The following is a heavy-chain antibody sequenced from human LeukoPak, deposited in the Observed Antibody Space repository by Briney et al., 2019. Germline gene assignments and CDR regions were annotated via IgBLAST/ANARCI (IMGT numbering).Heavy chain of an antibody. D-gene: IGHD2-15*01. CDR1: GGSISSSSYY. Sequence: SETLSLTCTVSGGSISSSSYYWGWIRQPPGKGLEWIGSIYYSGSTNYNPSLKSRVTISVDTSKNQFSLKLSSVTAANTAVYYCARHGGCSGGSCYRGAAFDIWGQGTMVTVSS. CDR3: ARHGGCSGGSCYRGAAFDI. V-gene: IGHV4-39*01. CDR2: IYYSGST. J-gene: IGHJ3*02.